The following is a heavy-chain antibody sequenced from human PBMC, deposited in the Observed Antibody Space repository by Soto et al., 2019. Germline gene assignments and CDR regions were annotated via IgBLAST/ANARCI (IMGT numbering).Heavy chain of an antibody. CDR3: AGGTSSWFDY. CDR2: IYYTGIT. CDR1: GGPISRDGYY. J-gene: IGHJ4*02. Sequence: SETLSLTCTVSGGPISRDGYYWTWIRQHPGKGLEWIGYIYYTGITHYNPSLKSRVTISIDTSNNQFSLTVNSVTAADTAVYYCAGGTSSWFDYWGQGTRVTVSS. D-gene: IGHD6-13*01. V-gene: IGHV4-31*03.